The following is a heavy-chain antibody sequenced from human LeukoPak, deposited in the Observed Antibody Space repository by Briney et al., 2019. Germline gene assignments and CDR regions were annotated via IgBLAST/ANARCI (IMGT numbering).Heavy chain of an antibody. CDR2: INPNSGGT. V-gene: IGHV1-2*02. D-gene: IGHD3-22*01. Sequence: ASVKVSCKASGYTSTGYYMHWVRQAPGQGLEWMGWINPNSGGTNYAQKFQGRVTVTRDTSISTAYMELSRLRSDDTAVYYCHYYDSSGYSTYWGQGTLATVSS. CDR3: HYYDSSGYSTY. J-gene: IGHJ4*02. CDR1: GYTSTGYY.